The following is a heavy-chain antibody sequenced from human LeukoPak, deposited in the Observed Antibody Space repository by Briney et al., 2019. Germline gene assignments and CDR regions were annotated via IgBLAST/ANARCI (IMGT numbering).Heavy chain of an antibody. J-gene: IGHJ3*02. D-gene: IGHD3-22*01. Sequence: SETLSLTCTVSGYSITNPYYWGWVRQSPGKGLEWIGSIYHSGYIHYNPSLKSRVTISVDTSKNQFSLKLSSVTAADTAVYYCARGTTYYYDSSGYPDVFDIWGQGTMVTVSS. CDR3: ARGTTYYYDSSGYPDVFDI. CDR1: GYSITNPYY. V-gene: IGHV4-38-2*02. CDR2: IYHSGYI.